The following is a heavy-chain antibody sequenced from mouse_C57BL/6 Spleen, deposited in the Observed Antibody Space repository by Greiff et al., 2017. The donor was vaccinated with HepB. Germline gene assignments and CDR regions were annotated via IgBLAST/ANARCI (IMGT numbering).Heavy chain of an antibody. CDR2: IDPSDSYT. D-gene: IGHD1-1*01. J-gene: IGHJ1*03. V-gene: IGHV1-69*01. CDR3: ARRTLITTVVVSFDV. Sequence: QVQLQQPGAELVMPGASVKLSCKASGYTFTSYWMHWVKQRPGQGLEWIGEIDPSDSYTNYNQKFKGKSTLTVDKSSSTAYMQLSSLTSEDSAVYYCARRTLITTVVVSFDVWGTGTTVTVSS. CDR1: GYTFTSYW.